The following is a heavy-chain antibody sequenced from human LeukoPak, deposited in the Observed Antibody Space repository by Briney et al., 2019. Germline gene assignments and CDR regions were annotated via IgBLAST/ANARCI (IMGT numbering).Heavy chain of an antibody. CDR2: IYYSGST. J-gene: IGHJ4*02. CDR1: GGSISSYY. CDR3: ARVKAAAGHFDY. V-gene: IGHV4-59*01. D-gene: IGHD6-13*01. Sequence: SETLSLTCTVSGGSISSYYWSWIRQPPGKGLEWIGYIYYSGSTNYNPSLKSRVTISVDTSKNQFSLKLSSVTAADTAVYYCARVKAAAGHFDYWGQGTLVTVSS.